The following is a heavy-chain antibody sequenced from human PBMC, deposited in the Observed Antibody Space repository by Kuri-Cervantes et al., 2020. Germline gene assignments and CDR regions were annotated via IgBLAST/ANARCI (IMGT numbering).Heavy chain of an antibody. Sequence: GESLKISCEASGFTFSSYSMSWIRQAPGKGLEWVSYISSSGSTIYYADSVKGRFTISRDNAKNSLYLQMNSLRAEDTAVYYCASYANFWGSYTEYWGQGTLVTVSS. J-gene: IGHJ4*02. CDR2: ISSSGSTI. CDR3: ASYANFWGSYTEY. CDR1: GFTFSSYS. D-gene: IGHD3-16*01. V-gene: IGHV3-48*04.